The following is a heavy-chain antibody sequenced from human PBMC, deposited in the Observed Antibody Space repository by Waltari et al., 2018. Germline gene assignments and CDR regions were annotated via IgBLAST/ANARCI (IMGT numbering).Heavy chain of an antibody. CDR1: GGSISTYY. V-gene: IGHV4-59*01. CDR2: VHKSGTT. D-gene: IGHD2-2*01. Sequence: QVQLRESGPGLVKPSETLSLTCSVSGGSISTYYWGWIRQPPGRGLEWIGYVHKSGTTNYNPSLTSRVTTSVDTSKIQFSLSLSSVTAADTAVYYCARYCITVGCYFFEYWCLGTLVTVSS. J-gene: IGHJ4*02. CDR3: ARYCITVGCYFFEY.